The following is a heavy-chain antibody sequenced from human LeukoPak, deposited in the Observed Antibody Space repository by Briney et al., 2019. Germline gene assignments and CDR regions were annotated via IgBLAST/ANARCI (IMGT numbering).Heavy chain of an antibody. CDR1: GVAVSSNS. Sequence: TLSLSCAVSGVAVSSNSMSWVRQAPGKRLGWVSGISSAGSTFHADSVKARLRLSRDKSRDTVYLQMKALRAEDTAVYYIVRGRQYLQHWGQSTLVSVS. D-gene: IGHD1-1*01. CDR2: ISSAGST. CDR3: VRGRQYLQH. V-gene: IGHV3-66*01. J-gene: IGHJ1*01.